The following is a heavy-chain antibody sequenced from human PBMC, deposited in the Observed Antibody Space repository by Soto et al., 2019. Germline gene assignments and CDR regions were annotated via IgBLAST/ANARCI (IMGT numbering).Heavy chain of an antibody. CDR3: ARVNPDVDTATGLDY. V-gene: IGHV4-59*01. D-gene: IGHD5-18*01. Sequence: SETMSLTCTVAGGSISSYYWSWIRQPPGKGLEWIGYIYYSGSTNYNPSLKSRVTISVDTSKNQFSLKLSSVTAADTAVYYCARVNPDVDTATGLDYWGQGTLVTVSS. J-gene: IGHJ4*02. CDR1: GGSISSYY. CDR2: IYYSGST.